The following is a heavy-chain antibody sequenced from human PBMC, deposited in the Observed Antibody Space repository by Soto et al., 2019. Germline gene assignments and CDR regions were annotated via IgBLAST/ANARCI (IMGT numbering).Heavy chain of an antibody. Sequence: GGSLRLSCAASGFTFNNYAMNWVRQAPGKGLEWVSVISGSGGTTYHADSVKGRFTISRDNSKNTLYLQMNSLRAEDTAVYYCAKGSSSGWHIINYWGQGALVTVSS. V-gene: IGHV3-23*01. CDR3: AKGSSSGWHIINY. J-gene: IGHJ4*02. CDR2: ISGSGGTT. CDR1: GFTFNNYA. D-gene: IGHD6-19*01.